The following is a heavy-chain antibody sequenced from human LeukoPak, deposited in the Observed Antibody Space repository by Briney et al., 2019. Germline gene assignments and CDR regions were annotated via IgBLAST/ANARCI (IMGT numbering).Heavy chain of an antibody. Sequence: ASVKVSCKASGYTFISYYMHWVRQAPGQGLEWMGIISSSSGDTSYAQKLQGRVTMTRDTSTGTVYMELSSLRSEDTAVYYCARGLGSGSYYGYWGQGTLVTVSS. CDR1: GYTFISYY. V-gene: IGHV1-46*01. CDR3: ARGLGSGSYYGY. CDR2: ISSSSGDT. J-gene: IGHJ4*02. D-gene: IGHD1-26*01.